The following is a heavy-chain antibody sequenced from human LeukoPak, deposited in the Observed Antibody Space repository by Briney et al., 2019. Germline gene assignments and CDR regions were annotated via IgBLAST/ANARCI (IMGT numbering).Heavy chain of an antibody. V-gene: IGHV3-43*01. Sequence: PGGSLRLSCAASGFTFDDYTMHWVRQAPGKGREWVCLISWDGGSPYYADSVKGRFTISRDNSKNSLYLQMNSLRTEDTALSYCAKESYDSSGPFDSWGQGTLVTVYS. CDR3: AKESYDSSGPFDS. CDR2: ISWDGGSP. D-gene: IGHD3-22*01. CDR1: GFTFDDYT. J-gene: IGHJ4*02.